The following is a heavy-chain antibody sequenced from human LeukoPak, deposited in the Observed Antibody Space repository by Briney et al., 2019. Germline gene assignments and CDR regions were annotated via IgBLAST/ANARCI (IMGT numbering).Heavy chain of an antibody. V-gene: IGHV1-24*01. Sequence: ASVKVSCKVSGHTLTELSMHWVRQAPGKGLEWMGGFDPEDGETIYAQKFQGRVTMTEDTSTDTAYMELSSLRSEDTAVYYCATTKPGSYYYYGMDVWGQGTTVTVSS. CDR3: ATTKPGSYYYYGMDV. CDR2: FDPEDGET. D-gene: IGHD2-8*01. J-gene: IGHJ6*02. CDR1: GHTLTELS.